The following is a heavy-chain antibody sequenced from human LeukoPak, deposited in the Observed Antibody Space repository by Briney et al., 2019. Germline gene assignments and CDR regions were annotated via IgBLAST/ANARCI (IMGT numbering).Heavy chain of an antibody. V-gene: IGHV4-38-2*01. CDR3: ARQGFGKAFDY. Sequence: SETLSLTCAVSGYSISSGYYWGWIRPPPGKGLEWIGSIYHSGSAYYNPSLKSRVTISVDTSKNQFSLKLSSVTAADTSVYYWARQGFGKAFDYWGQGTLVTVPS. J-gene: IGHJ4*02. CDR2: IYHSGSA. D-gene: IGHD3-10*01. CDR1: GYSISSGYY.